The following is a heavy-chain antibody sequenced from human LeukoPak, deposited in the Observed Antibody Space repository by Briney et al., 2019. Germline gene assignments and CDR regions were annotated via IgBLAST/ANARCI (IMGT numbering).Heavy chain of an antibody. D-gene: IGHD2-15*01. J-gene: IGHJ4*02. CDR3: ARDPQYCSGGSCYSFDY. CDR2: IISSSSYI. CDR1: GFTFSTYS. Sequence: TGGSLRLXCAASGFTFSTYSMNWVRQAPGKGLEWVSSIISSSSYIYYADSVKGRFTISRDNAKNSLYLQMNSLRAEDTAVYYCARDPQYCSGGSCYSFDYWGQGTLVTVSS. V-gene: IGHV3-21*01.